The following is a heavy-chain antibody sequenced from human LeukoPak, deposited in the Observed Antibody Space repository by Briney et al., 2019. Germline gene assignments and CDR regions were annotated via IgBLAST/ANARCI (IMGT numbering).Heavy chain of an antibody. CDR1: GYTLTELS. J-gene: IGHJ4*02. CDR3: ATRLLWFGELSTPFDY. D-gene: IGHD3-10*01. V-gene: IGHV1-24*01. CDR2: FDPEDGET. Sequence: ASVEVSCKVSGYTLTELSMHWVRQAPGKGHEWMGGFDPEDGETIYAQKFQGRVTMTEDTSTDTAYMELSSLRSEDTAVYYCATRLLWFGELSTPFDYWGQGTLVTVSS.